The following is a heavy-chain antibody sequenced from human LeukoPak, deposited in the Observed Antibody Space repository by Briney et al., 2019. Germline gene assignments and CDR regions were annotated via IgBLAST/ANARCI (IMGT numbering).Heavy chain of an antibody. CDR1: GGSFSGYY. V-gene: IGHV4-34*01. CDR3: ARVTMYYRATPYNYYYYMDV. D-gene: IGHD4/OR15-4a*01. J-gene: IGHJ6*03. Sequence: SETLSLTCAVYGGSFSGYYWSWIRQPPGKGLEWIGEINHSGSTNYNPSLKSRVTISVDTSKNQFSLRLSSVTAADTAVYYCARVTMYYRATPYNYYYYMDVWDKGTTVTVSS. CDR2: INHSGST.